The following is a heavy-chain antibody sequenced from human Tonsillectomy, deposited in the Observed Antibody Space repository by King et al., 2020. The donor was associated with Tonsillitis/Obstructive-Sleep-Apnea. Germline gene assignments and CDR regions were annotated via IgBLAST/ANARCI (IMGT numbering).Heavy chain of an antibody. CDR2: INPNSGGT. Sequence: QLVQSGAEVKKPGASVKVSCKASGYTFTGYYMNWVRQAPGQGLEWMGRINPNSGGTNYAQKFQGRVTMTRDTSISTAYMDLSRLRSDDTAVDYCAREPTTGTPSEYNCFDHWGQGTLFTVSS. CDR1: GYTFTGYY. D-gene: IGHD1-1*01. CDR3: AREPTTGTPSEYNCFDH. V-gene: IGHV1-2*06. J-gene: IGHJ4*02.